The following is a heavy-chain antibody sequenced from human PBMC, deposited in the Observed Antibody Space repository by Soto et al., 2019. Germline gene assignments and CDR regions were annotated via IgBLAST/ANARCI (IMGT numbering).Heavy chain of an antibody. CDR3: ARDGNRGYDMDV. D-gene: IGHD1-1*01. CDR2: ISNTSRTI. Sequence: EVQVVESGGGLIQPGGSLTLSCAGSGFTFSDYNMEWVRQAPGKGLEWISYISNTSRTIFYADSVKGRFTISRDNARNSLFLQMNSLRDEDTAVYFCARDGNRGYDMDVWGQGTTVIVSS. V-gene: IGHV3-48*02. J-gene: IGHJ6*02. CDR1: GFTFSDYN.